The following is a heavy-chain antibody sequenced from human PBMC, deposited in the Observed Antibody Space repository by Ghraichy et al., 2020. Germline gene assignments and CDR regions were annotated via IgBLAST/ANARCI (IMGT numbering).Heavy chain of an antibody. CDR1: GFSFDDYG. D-gene: IGHD3-9*01. V-gene: IGHV3-20*01. CDR3: ARRNYDILTGYQTNFDY. Sequence: GGSLRLSCAASGFSFDDYGMSWVRQAPGKGLEWVSGITWNGISTGYADSVKGRFTISRDNAKNSLYLQMNSLRAEDTALYHCARRNYDILTGYQTNFDYWGQGTLVTVSS. CDR2: ITWNGIST. J-gene: IGHJ4*02.